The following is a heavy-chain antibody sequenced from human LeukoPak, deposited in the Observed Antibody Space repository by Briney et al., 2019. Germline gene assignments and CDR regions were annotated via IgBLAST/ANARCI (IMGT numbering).Heavy chain of an antibody. CDR1: GGSFSGYY. V-gene: IGHV4-34*01. J-gene: IGHJ4*02. Sequence: SETLSLTCAVYGGSFSGYYWSWIRQPPGKGLEWIGEINHSGSTTYNTSLKSRVTISVDTSKNQFSLKLSSVTAADTAVYYCARRPLSSGWQRGRYFDYWGQGTLVTVSS. D-gene: IGHD6-19*01. CDR3: ARRPLSSGWQRGRYFDY. CDR2: INHSGST.